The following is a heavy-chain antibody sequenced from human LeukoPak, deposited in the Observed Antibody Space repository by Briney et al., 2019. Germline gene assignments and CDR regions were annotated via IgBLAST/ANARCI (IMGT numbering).Heavy chain of an antibody. J-gene: IGHJ4*02. V-gene: IGHV4-4*02. CDR3: TRAGGSGSYSLFDY. D-gene: IGHD1-26*01. Sequence: SGTLSLTCAVSGGSISSSNWWSWVRQPPGKGLEWIGEIYHSGSTNYNPSLKSRVTISVDKSKNQFSLKLSSVTAADTAVYYCTRAGGSGSYSLFDYWGLGTLVTVSS. CDR1: GGSISSSNW. CDR2: IYHSGST.